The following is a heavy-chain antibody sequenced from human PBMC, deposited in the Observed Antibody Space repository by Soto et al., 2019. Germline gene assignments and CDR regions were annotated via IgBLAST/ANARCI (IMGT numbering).Heavy chain of an antibody. Sequence: GGSLRLSCAASGFIFINYAMTWVRQAPGGGLEWVSCISPGGDITYYTESVKGRFTRSRDNSKNTVYLHMNSLRGEASAVYYCARRELSNIAIGPTYDYWGQGSLVTVSS. CDR2: ISPGGDIT. J-gene: IGHJ4*02. CDR3: ARRELSNIAIGPTYDY. D-gene: IGHD1-7*01. CDR1: GFIFINYA. V-gene: IGHV3-23*01.